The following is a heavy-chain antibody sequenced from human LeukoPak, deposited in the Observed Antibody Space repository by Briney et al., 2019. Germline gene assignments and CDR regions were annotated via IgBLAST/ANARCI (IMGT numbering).Heavy chain of an antibody. J-gene: IGHJ5*02. D-gene: IGHD3-10*01. CDR3: ARGPLGYGSGSYYYWFDP. CDR1: GGSISSSSYY. Sequence: SETLSLTCTVSGGSISSSSYYWGWIRQPPGKGLEWIGSIYYSGSTYYNPSLKSRVTISVDTSKNQFSLKLSSVTAADTAVYYCARGPLGYGSGSYYYWFDPWGQGTLVTVSS. CDR2: IYYSGST. V-gene: IGHV4-39*07.